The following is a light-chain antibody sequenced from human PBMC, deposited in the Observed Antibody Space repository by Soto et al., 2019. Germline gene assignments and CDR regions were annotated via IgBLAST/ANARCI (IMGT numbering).Light chain of an antibody. Sequence: DIVMTQSPDSLAVSLGERATINCKSSQSVLYISNSKNYLAWYQQRPGQPPKLLIYWASTRESGVPDRFSGSGSVTDFTLTISSLQAEDVAVYYCQQYYSSPITFGQGTRLEMK. V-gene: IGKV4-1*01. CDR1: QSVLYISNSKNY. J-gene: IGKJ5*01. CDR3: QQYYSSPIT. CDR2: WAS.